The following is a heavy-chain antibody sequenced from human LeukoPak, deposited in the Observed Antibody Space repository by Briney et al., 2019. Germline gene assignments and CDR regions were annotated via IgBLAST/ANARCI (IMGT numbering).Heavy chain of an antibody. CDR3: GEGRKGAWFPNY. Sequence: GGSLRLSCLASGFSFTTYAMNWVRQAPGKGLEWVSDISGSKTYYAESVKGRFTISRDSAKSTMYLQMDNLRVEDTAVYYCGEGRKGAWFPNYWGQGTLVTVSS. V-gene: IGHV3-23*05. D-gene: IGHD3-10*01. CDR2: ISGSKT. J-gene: IGHJ4*02. CDR1: GFSFTTYA.